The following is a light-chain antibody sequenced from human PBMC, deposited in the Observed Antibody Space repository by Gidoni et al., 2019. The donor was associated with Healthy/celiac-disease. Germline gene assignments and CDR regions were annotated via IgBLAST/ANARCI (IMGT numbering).Light chain of an antibody. J-gene: IGLJ3*02. V-gene: IGLV1-44*01. CDR3: AAWDDSLNGLV. Sequence: QAVLTQPPLASGTPGQRVTISCSGSSSNIGSNPVNWYQQLPGTAPKLLIYSNNQLPSGVPDRFSGSKSGTSASLAISGLQSEDEADYYCAAWDDSLNGLVFGGGTKLTVL. CDR1: SSNIGSNP. CDR2: SNN.